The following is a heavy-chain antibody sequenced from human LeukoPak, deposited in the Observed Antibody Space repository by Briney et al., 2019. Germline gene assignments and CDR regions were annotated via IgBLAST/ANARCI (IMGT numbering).Heavy chain of an antibody. CDR3: ARQVRSPVVMFMDV. D-gene: IGHD3-22*01. CDR1: SGSISSSTYN. J-gene: IGHJ6*03. Sequence: SETLSLTCTVASGSISSSTYNWGWIRQPPGQGLEWIGSVYYTGITYYNPSVESRVTISVDTSKNHFSLELNSVTAADTGVYFCARQVRSPVVMFMDVWGKGTTVIVSS. V-gene: IGHV4-39*01. CDR2: VYYTGIT.